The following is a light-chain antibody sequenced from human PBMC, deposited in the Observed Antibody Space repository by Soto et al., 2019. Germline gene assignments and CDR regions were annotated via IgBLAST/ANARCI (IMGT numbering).Light chain of an antibody. Sequence: QSVLTQPASVSGSPGQSITISCTGVSSDSGGYQYVSWYQQHPGKAPKLMIYDVSKRPSGVPDRFSGSKSGNTASLTISGLQAEDEADYYCCSYAGSYTYVFGTGTKVTVL. V-gene: IGLV2-11*01. J-gene: IGLJ1*01. CDR3: CSYAGSYTYV. CDR2: DVS. CDR1: SSDSGGYQY.